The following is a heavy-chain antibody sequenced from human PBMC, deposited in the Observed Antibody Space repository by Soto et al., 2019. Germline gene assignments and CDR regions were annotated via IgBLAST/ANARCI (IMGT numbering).Heavy chain of an antibody. J-gene: IGHJ6*02. CDR3: TRVSSHDFWSGYYPLYYGMDV. D-gene: IGHD3-3*01. V-gene: IGHV3-49*04. CDR2: IRSKAYGGTT. CDR1: GVTFGDYA. Sequence: PWGPMRLSCTASGVTFGDYAISWVRQAPGKGLEWVGFIRSKAYGGTTEYAASVKGRFTISRDDSKSIAYLQMNSLKTEDTAVYYCTRVSSHDFWSGYYPLYYGMDVWGQGTTVTVSS.